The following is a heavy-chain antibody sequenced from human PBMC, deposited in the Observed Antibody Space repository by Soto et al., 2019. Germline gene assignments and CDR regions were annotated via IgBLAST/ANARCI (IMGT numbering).Heavy chain of an antibody. CDR2: ISGSNGDT. V-gene: IGHV1-18*01. CDR3: GRGGLAVSGTYDY. CDR1: GYTFTNYG. J-gene: IGHJ4*02. Sequence: QVHLVQSGAEVKESGASVKVSCKASGYTFTNYGVAWVRRAPGQGLEWMGWISGSNGDTRYAQNLQNRVSLTTDTSTNTAYIELRSLTPDDTALYFCGRGGLAVSGTYDYWGQGTLVTVSS. D-gene: IGHD6-19*01.